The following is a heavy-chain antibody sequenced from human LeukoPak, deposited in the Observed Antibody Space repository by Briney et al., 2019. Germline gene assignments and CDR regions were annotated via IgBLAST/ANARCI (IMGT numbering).Heavy chain of an antibody. J-gene: IGHJ4*02. V-gene: IGHV3-53*01. D-gene: IGHD6-19*01. CDR1: GFIVSINS. CDR3: ARRSGIAVAGAFDY. Sequence: GGSLRLSCTVSGFIVSINSMSWVRQAPGKGLEWVSFIYSGGNTHYSDSVKGRFTISRDNSKNTLYLQMNSLRAEDTAVYYCARRSGIAVAGAFDYWGQGTLVTVSS. CDR2: IYSGGNT.